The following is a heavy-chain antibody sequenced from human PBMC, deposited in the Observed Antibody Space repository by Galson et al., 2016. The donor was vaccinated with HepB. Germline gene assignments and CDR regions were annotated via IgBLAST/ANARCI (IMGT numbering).Heavy chain of an antibody. V-gene: IGHV4-61*01. J-gene: IGHJ5*02. CDR3: ARTPLEQWLSGFDP. CDR2: IYYSGST. Sequence: SETLSLTCTVSGGSVGSVSYYWSWIRQPPGKGLEWIGYIYYSGSTNYNPSLKSRVTISVDTSKNQFSLKLSSVTAADTAVYFCARTPLEQWLSGFDPWGQGTLVTVSS. CDR1: GGSVGSVSYY. D-gene: IGHD6-19*01.